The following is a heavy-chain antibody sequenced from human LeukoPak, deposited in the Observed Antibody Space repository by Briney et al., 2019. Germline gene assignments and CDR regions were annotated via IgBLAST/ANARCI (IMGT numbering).Heavy chain of an antibody. CDR2: IYSGGST. Sequence: PGRSLRLSCAASGFTVSSNYMSWVRQAPGKGLEWVSVIYSGGSTYYADSVKGRFTISRDNSKNTLYLQMNSLRAEDTAVYYCAGYPVRYYFDYWGQGTLVSVSS. CDR1: GFTVSSNY. D-gene: IGHD5-12*01. CDR3: AGYPVRYYFDY. J-gene: IGHJ4*02. V-gene: IGHV3-66*02.